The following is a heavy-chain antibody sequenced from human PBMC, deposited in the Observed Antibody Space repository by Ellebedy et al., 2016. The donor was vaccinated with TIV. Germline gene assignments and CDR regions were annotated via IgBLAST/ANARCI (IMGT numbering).Heavy chain of an antibody. J-gene: IGHJ6*02. CDR3: ARVLRATSGMDV. Sequence: ASVKVPCKASGYVFTAYYIHWVRQAPGQGLEWMGWINPDSGGTDLPQKFQGRVTMTRDTSVNTVYMELSRLQSDDTAVYYCARVLRATSGMDVWGQGTTVTVS. V-gene: IGHV1-2*02. D-gene: IGHD4/OR15-4a*01. CDR2: INPDSGGT. CDR1: GYVFTAYY.